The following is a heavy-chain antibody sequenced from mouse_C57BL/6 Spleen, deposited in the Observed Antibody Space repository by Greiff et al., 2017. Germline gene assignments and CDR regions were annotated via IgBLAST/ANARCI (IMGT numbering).Heavy chain of an antibody. CDR2: INPGSGGT. D-gene: IGHD1-1*01. Sequence: VQRVESGAELVRPGTSVKVSCKASGYAFTNYLIEWVKQRPGQGLEWIGVINPGSGGTNYNEKFKGKATLTADKSSSTAYMQLSSLTSEDSAVYFCARDTTVVAHYAMDYWGQGTSVTVSS. CDR1: GYAFTNYL. CDR3: ARDTTVVAHYAMDY. V-gene: IGHV1-54*01. J-gene: IGHJ4*01.